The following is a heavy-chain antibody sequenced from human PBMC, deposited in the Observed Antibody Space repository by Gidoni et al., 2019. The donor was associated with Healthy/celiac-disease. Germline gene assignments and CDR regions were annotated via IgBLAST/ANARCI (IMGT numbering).Heavy chain of an antibody. D-gene: IGHD2-15*01. CDR1: GSTFSSYS. CDR2: ISSSSSYI. CDR3: ARDALVVVAATPSFDY. V-gene: IGHV3-21*01. Sequence: EVQLVESGGGLVKHGGPLRLSCAAPGSTFSSYSLNWVRQAPGKGLEWVSSISSSSSYIYYADSVKGRFTISRDNAKNSLYLQMNSLRAEDTAVYYCARDALVVVAATPSFDYWGQGTLVTVSS. J-gene: IGHJ4*02.